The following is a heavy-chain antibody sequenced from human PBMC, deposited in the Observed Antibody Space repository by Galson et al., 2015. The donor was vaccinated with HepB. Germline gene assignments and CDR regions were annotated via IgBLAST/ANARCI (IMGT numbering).Heavy chain of an antibody. J-gene: IGHJ6*02. CDR3: ARQSVEDYDYVWGSYRDRYYYGMDV. Sequence: ETLSLTCTVSGGSISSYYWSWIRQPPGKGLEWIGYIYYSGSTNYNPSLKSRVTISVDTSKNQFSLKLSSVTAADTAVFYCARQSVEDYDYVWGSYRDRYYYGMDVWGQGTTVTVSS. V-gene: IGHV4-59*08. CDR1: GGSISSYY. CDR2: IYYSGST. D-gene: IGHD3-16*02.